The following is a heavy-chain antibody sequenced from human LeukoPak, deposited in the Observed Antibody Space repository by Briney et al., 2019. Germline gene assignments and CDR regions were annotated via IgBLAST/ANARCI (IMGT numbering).Heavy chain of an antibody. Sequence: PGGSLRLSCVGSGFIFGTYSMNWVRQAPGKRLEWVSYIGSNILTTHYSDSVKGRFTISRDNVKNSLYLQMNSLRAEDTAVYYCARVGDGSYCYWGQGTLVTVSS. J-gene: IGHJ4*02. V-gene: IGHV3-48*01. CDR1: GFIFGTYS. CDR3: ARVGDGSYCY. CDR2: IGSNILTT. D-gene: IGHD1-26*01.